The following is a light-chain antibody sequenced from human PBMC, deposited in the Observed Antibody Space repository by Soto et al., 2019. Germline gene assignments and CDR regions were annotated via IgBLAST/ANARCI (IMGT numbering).Light chain of an antibody. V-gene: IGLV2-14*03. CDR2: DVS. Sequence: QSALTQPASVSGSPGQSSTISCTGTSSDVGGYNYVSWYQQHPGNAPKLMIFDVSNRPSGVSNRFSGSKSGNTASLTISGLQAEDEADYYCSSYTSSSTYVFGTGTKVTVL. CDR1: SSDVGGYNY. CDR3: SSYTSSSTYV. J-gene: IGLJ1*01.